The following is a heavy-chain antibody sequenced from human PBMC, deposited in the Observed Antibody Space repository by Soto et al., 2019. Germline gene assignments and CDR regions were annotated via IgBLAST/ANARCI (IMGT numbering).Heavy chain of an antibody. CDR2: ISGSGGST. Sequence: EVQLLESGGGLVQPGGSLRLSCAASGFTLSSYVMSWVRQAPGMGLEWVSAISGSGGSTYYADSVKGRFTISRDNSKNTLYLQMNSLRAEDTAVYYCARPTTVIYFDYWGQGTLVTVSS. D-gene: IGHD4-17*01. CDR3: ARPTTVIYFDY. CDR1: GFTLSSYV. J-gene: IGHJ4*02. V-gene: IGHV3-23*01.